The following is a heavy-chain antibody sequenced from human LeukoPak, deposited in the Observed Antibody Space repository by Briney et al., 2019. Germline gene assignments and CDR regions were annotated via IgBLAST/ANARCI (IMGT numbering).Heavy chain of an antibody. CDR1: GGSFSGYF. CDR2: ISHSGST. Sequence: ETLSLTCAVYGGSFSGYFWSWIRQPPGKGLEWIGEISHSGSTNYNPSLKSRVSTSVDTSKNQFSLKLSSVTAADTAVYYCVRGSLGPRLNVWGQGTLVTVSS. J-gene: IGHJ4*02. V-gene: IGHV4-34*01. D-gene: IGHD1-1*01. CDR3: VRGSLGPRLNV.